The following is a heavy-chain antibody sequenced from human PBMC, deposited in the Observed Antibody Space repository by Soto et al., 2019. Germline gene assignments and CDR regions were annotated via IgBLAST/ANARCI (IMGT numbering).Heavy chain of an antibody. CDR1: GFTFKNDG. J-gene: IGHJ4*02. CDR2: INGDGSNT. CDR3: AKDDFTDRGDDYFDY. Sequence: GGLRLSCAASGFTFKNDGMAWVRQAPGRGLDWVSTINGDGSNTHYADSVKGRFSISRDNSKNTLYLQLNSLRFEDTAVYYCAKDDFTDRGDDYFDYWGPGTLATVSS. V-gene: IGHV3-23*01. D-gene: IGHD2-21*02.